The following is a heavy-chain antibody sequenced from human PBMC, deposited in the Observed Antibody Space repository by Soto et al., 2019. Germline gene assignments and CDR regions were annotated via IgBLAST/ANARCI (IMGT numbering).Heavy chain of an antibody. J-gene: IGHJ6*02. CDR1: GGTFSSYA. D-gene: IGHD1-26*01. Sequence: VQLVQSGAEVKKPGSSVKVSCKASGGTFSSYAISWVRQAPGKGLEWVSAISGSGGSTYYADSVQGRFTISRDNSKNTLYLQMNSLRAEDTAVHYCAKEGAYYYGMDVWGQGTTVTVSS. V-gene: IGHV3-23*04. CDR3: AKEGAYYYGMDV. CDR2: ISGSGGST.